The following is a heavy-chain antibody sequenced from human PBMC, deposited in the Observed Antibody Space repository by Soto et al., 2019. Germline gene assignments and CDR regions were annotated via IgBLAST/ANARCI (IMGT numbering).Heavy chain of an antibody. CDR1: GFTFSSYW. CDR2: IKQDGSEK. D-gene: IGHD6-19*01. CDR3: ARGIWQWHPASLF. V-gene: IGHV3-7*03. J-gene: IGHJ4*02. Sequence: EVQLVESGGDLVQPGGSLRLSCAASGFTFSSYWLSWVRQPPGKGLEWVANIKQDGSEKYYVDSVKGRFTISRDNARNSLYRQLNSLRAEDTAVYYCARGIWQWHPASLFWGQGTLVTVSS.